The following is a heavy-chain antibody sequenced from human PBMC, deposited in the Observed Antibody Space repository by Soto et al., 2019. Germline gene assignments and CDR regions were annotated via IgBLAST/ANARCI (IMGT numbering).Heavy chain of an antibody. CDR1: GFTFSSYA. J-gene: IGHJ5*02. CDR2: ISGSGGST. Sequence: PGGSLRLSCAASGFTFSSYAMSWVRQAPGKGLEWVSAISGSGGSTYYADSVKGRFTISRDNSKNTLYLQMNSLRAEDTAVYYCAKESGHRIAARPRSWFDPWGQGTLVTVSS. CDR3: AKESGHRIAARPRSWFDP. V-gene: IGHV3-23*01. D-gene: IGHD6-6*01.